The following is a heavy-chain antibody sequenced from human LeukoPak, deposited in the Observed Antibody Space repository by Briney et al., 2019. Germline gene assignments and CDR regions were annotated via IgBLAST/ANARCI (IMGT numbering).Heavy chain of an antibody. Sequence: GGSLRLSCGGSGFALKSYSLTWVRQAPGKGLEWVSSISSTSPYIHYADSVKGRFTISRDNVDNVVYLEMNGLRAEDTATYYCARVAVSGPTGWFDSWGQGTLVIVSS. D-gene: IGHD2-8*02. CDR2: ISSTSPYI. CDR1: GFALKSYS. V-gene: IGHV3-21*01. J-gene: IGHJ5*01. CDR3: ARVAVSGPTGWFDS.